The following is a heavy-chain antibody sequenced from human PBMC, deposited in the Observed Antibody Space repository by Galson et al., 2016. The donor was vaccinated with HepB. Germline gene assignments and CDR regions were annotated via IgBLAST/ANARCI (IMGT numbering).Heavy chain of an antibody. J-gene: IGHJ4*02. CDR2: IIPIFATP. CDR3: ATDPGETLPGNYLDN. Sequence: SVKVSCKASRNTFDNYIITWVRQAPGQGLEWMGGIIPIFATPMYAQKFKGRVTITADDSTSTAYMELTSLRFDDTAVYYCATDPGETLPGNYLDNWGQGTLVTVSS. D-gene: IGHD3-10*01. CDR1: RNTFDNYI. V-gene: IGHV1-69*13.